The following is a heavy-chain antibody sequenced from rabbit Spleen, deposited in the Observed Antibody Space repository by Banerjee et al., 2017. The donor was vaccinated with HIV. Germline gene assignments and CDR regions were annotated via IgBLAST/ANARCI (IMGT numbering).Heavy chain of an antibody. CDR1: GFTLSSTYY. Sequence: QEQLEESGGDLVKPGASLTLTCTASGFTLSSTYYMCWVRQAPGKGLEWIACIYIGDGNTYYATWAKGRFTISKTSSTVDLKMTSLTAADTATYFCARDPGNYIHENTIWGPGTLVTVS. V-gene: IGHV1S45*01. J-gene: IGHJ6*01. CDR3: ARDPGNYIHENTI. D-gene: IGHD1-1*01. CDR2: IYIGDGNT.